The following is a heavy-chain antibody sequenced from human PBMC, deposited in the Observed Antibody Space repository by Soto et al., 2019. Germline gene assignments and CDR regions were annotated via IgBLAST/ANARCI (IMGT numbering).Heavy chain of an antibody. CDR2: INAGNGNT. Sequence: GASVKVSCKASGYTFTSYAMHWVRQAPGQRLEWMGWINAGNGNTKYSQKFQGRVTITRDTSASTAYMELSSLRSEDTAVYYCARDSHPKTWEEQWLVPDGYFDYWGQGTLVTVSS. J-gene: IGHJ4*02. V-gene: IGHV1-3*01. CDR3: ARDSHPKTWEEQWLVPDGYFDY. D-gene: IGHD6-19*01. CDR1: GYTFTSYA.